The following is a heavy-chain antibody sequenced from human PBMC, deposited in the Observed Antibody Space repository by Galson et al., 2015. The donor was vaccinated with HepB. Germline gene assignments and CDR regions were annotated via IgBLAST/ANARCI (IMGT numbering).Heavy chain of an antibody. Sequence: SLRLSCAASGFTFSPYDMNWVRQAPGKGLEWISFISSSSRTIYYADSVKGRFTISRDNAKNSLYLQMNNLRAEDTAVYYCARRIDSWGQGTLVTVSS. CDR2: ISSSSRTI. J-gene: IGHJ4*02. V-gene: IGHV3-48*01. CDR1: GFTFSPYD. CDR3: ARRIDS.